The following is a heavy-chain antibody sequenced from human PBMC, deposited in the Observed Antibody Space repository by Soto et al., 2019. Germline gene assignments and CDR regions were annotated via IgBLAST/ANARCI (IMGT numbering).Heavy chain of an antibody. CDR1: GYIFTSYG. J-gene: IGHJ6*02. V-gene: IGHV1-18*01. D-gene: IGHD3-9*01. CDR2: ISAYNGNT. CDR3: TRLPYDIWTGYRYYYYGMDV. Sequence: ASVKVSCKASGYIFTSYGISWVRQAPGQGLEWMGWISAYNGNTNYAQKLQGRVTMTTDTSTSTAYMELRRLRSDDTAVYYCTRLPYDIWTGYRYYYYGMDVWGQGTTVTVSS.